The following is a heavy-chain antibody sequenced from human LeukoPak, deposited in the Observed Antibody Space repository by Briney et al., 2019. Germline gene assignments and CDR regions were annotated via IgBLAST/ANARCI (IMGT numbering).Heavy chain of an antibody. CDR1: GFTFSSYV. D-gene: IGHD3-22*01. CDR2: ISGSGGNT. CDR3: AKPSYYDSSGYYESRPFDY. V-gene: IGHV3-23*01. J-gene: IGHJ4*02. Sequence: GGSLRLSCAASGFTFSSYVMSWVRQAPGKGLEWVSDISGSGGNTYYADSVKGRFTISRDNSKNTLYLQMNSLRAEDTALYYCAKPSYYDSSGYYESRPFDYWGQGTLVTVSS.